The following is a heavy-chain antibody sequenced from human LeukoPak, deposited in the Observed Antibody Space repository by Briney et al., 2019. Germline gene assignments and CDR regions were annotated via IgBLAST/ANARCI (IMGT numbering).Heavy chain of an antibody. Sequence: GGSLRLSCAASEFSVGSNYMTWVRQAPGKGLEWVSLIYSGGSTYYADSVKGRFTISRDNAKNSLYLQMNSLRAEDTAVYYCARSYYYYYYMDVWGKGTTVTISS. CDR3: ARSYYYYYYMDV. CDR2: IYSGGST. J-gene: IGHJ6*03. CDR1: EFSVGSNY. V-gene: IGHV3-66*01.